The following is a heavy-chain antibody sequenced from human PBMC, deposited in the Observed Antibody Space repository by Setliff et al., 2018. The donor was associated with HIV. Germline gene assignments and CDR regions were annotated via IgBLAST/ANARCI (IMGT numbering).Heavy chain of an antibody. J-gene: IGHJ5*02. Sequence: PSETLSLTCAVSGGSISSSNWWSWVRQSPGKGLEWIGEIYHSGSTNYNPSLKSRATISVDKSKNQFSLNLRSVTAADTAVYYCAREAQYSSSWSGWRVTWFDAWGQGTPVTVSS. CDR3: AREAQYSSSWSGWRVTWFDA. CDR2: IYHSGST. D-gene: IGHD6-13*01. CDR1: GGSISSSNW. V-gene: IGHV4-4*02.